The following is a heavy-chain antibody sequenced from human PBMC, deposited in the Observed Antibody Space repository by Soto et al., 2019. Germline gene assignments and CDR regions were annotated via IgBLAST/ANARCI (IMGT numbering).Heavy chain of an antibody. Sequence: GGSLRLSCAASGFTFSSYGMHWVRQAPGKGLEWVAVISYDGSNKYYADSVKGRFTISRDNSKNTLYLQMNSLRAEDTAVYYCANLPDYYADAFDIWGQGTMVTVSS. CDR2: ISYDGSNK. V-gene: IGHV3-30*18. CDR1: GFTFSSYG. CDR3: ANLPDYYADAFDI. J-gene: IGHJ3*02. D-gene: IGHD3-10*01.